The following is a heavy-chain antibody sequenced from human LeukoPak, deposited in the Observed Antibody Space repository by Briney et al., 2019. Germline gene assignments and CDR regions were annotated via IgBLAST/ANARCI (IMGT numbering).Heavy chain of an antibody. D-gene: IGHD6-6*01. CDR1: GGSFSGYY. CDR2: INHSGST. CDR3: ARGRSWGAARPLGK. J-gene: IGHJ4*02. V-gene: IGHV4-34*01. Sequence: SETLSLTCAVYGGSFSGYYWSWIRQPPGRGLEWIGEINHSGSTNYNPSLKSRVTISVDTSKNQFSLKLSSVTAADTAVYYCARGRSWGAARPLGKWGQGTLVTVSS.